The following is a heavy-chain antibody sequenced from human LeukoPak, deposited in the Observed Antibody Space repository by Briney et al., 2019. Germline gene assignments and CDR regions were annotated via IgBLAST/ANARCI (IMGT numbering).Heavy chain of an antibody. CDR1: GFTFSNYA. CDR3: AKDVKFSWPFYFDY. J-gene: IGHJ4*02. CDR2: ISGSDGST. D-gene: IGHD5-12*01. V-gene: IGHV3-23*01. Sequence: PGGSLRLSCAASGFTFSNYAMSWVRQAPGKGLEWVSAISGSDGSTNYADSVKGRFTISRDNSKNTLYLQMNSLRAEDTAVYSCAKDVKFSWPFYFDYWGQGILVTVSS.